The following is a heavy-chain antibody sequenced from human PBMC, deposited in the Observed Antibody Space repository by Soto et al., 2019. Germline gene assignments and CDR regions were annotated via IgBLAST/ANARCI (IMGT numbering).Heavy chain of an antibody. CDR2: INHSGST. CDR3: ARVGRRAAAGTGYFDY. V-gene: IGHV4-34*01. Sequence: LSLTCAVYGGSFSGYYWSWIRQPPGKGLEWIGEINHSGSTNYNPSLKSRVTISVDTSKNQFSLKLSSVTAADTAVYYCARVGRRAAAGTGYFDYWGQGTLVPVSS. J-gene: IGHJ4*02. D-gene: IGHD6-13*01. CDR1: GGSFSGYY.